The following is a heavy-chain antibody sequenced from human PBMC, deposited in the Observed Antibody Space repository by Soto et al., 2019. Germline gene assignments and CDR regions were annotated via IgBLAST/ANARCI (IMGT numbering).Heavy chain of an antibody. Sequence: QVQLVQSGAEVKKPGSSVKVSCKASGGTFSSYSINWVRQAPGQGLEWMGEIIPIFGTANYAQKFQGRGTITADESTSTAYMELSSLRSEYTAVYYCSRDGGRHSGGIDYWGQGTLVTVSS. D-gene: IGHD1-26*01. CDR2: IIPIFGTA. J-gene: IGHJ4*02. CDR1: GGTFSSYS. CDR3: SRDGGRHSGGIDY. V-gene: IGHV1-69*01.